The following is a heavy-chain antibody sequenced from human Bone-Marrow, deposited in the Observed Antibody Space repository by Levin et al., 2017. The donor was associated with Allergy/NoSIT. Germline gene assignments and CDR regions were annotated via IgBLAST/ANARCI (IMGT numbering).Heavy chain of an antibody. J-gene: IGHJ4*01. CDR3: ARTAGNYRHDFDS. D-gene: IGHD1-1*01. Sequence: GGSLRLSCVGSGFTFENNGIHWVRQAPGKGLEWVSVLSYDGTTEYYADSVKGRLTMSRDNSKNTVHLQIQSLRLDDTAVYYCARTAGNYRHDFDSWGQGALVTVAS. CDR2: LSYDGTTE. CDR1: GFTFENNG. V-gene: IGHV3-30*03.